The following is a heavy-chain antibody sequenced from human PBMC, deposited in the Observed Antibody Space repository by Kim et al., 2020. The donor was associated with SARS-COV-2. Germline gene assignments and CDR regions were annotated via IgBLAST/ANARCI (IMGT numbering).Heavy chain of an antibody. CDR1: GGSFSGYY. D-gene: IGHD2-2*01. Sequence: SETLSLTCAVYGGSFSGYYWSWIRQPPGKGLEWIGEITHSGSTNYNPSLKSRVTISVDTSKNQFSLKLSSVTAADTAVYYCARAPGGCSSTSCYYYGMDVWGRGTTVTVSS. J-gene: IGHJ6*02. CDR2: ITHSGST. CDR3: ARAPGGCSSTSCYYYGMDV. V-gene: IGHV4-34*01.